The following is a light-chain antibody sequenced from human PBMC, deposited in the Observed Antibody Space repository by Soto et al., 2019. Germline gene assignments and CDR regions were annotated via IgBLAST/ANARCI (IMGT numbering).Light chain of an antibody. Sequence: DIVMTQSPLSLPVTPGEPASISCRSSQSLLHSNGYNYLDWYLQKPAQSPQVLNYMGSNRASGVPERFSGSGSGTDFTLKISRVEAEDVGVYYCMHALQTPLTFGGGTKVEIK. V-gene: IGKV2-28*01. J-gene: IGKJ4*01. CDR1: QSLLHSNGYNY. CDR3: MHALQTPLT. CDR2: MGS.